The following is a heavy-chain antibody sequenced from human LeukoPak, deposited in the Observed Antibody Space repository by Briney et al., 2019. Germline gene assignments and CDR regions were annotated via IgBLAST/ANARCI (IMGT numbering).Heavy chain of an antibody. Sequence: SETLSLTCAVYGGSFSGYYWSWIRQPPGKGLEWIGEINHSGSTNYNPSLKSRVTISVDTSKNQFSLKLSSVIAADTAVYYCAGETYYDFWSGYYHDYWGQGTLVTVSS. CDR2: INHSGST. V-gene: IGHV4-34*01. D-gene: IGHD3-3*01. J-gene: IGHJ4*02. CDR3: AGETYYDFWSGYYHDY. CDR1: GGSFSGYY.